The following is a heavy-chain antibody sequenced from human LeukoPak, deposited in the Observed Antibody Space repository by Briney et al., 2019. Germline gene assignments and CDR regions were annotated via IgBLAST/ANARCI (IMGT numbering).Heavy chain of an antibody. CDR2: IYSGDSDT. J-gene: IGHJ5*02. D-gene: IGHD2-2*01. CDR3: ARQGARYCSSTSCFGDP. CDR1: GYSFTSYW. V-gene: IGHV5-51*01. Sequence: GESLKISCKGSGYSFTSYWIGWVRQMPGKGLEWMGIIYSGDSDTRYSTSFQGQVTISADKSISTAYLQWSSLKASDTAMYYCARQGARYCSSTSCFGDPWGQGTLVTVSS.